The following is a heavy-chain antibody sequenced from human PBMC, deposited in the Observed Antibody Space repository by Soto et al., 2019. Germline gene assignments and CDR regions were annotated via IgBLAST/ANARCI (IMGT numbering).Heavy chain of an antibody. Sequence: PSETLSLTCTVSGASISTYYWSWIRQPPGKGLEWIGYIFSTGSTNYSPSLKNRVTISVDTSKRQFSLKLSSVAAADTAGDYCARGVIAAAGTGYFDYWGQGILVTVSS. CDR1: GASISTYY. CDR2: IFSTGST. CDR3: ARGVIAAAGTGYFDY. D-gene: IGHD6-13*01. J-gene: IGHJ4*02. V-gene: IGHV4-59*01.